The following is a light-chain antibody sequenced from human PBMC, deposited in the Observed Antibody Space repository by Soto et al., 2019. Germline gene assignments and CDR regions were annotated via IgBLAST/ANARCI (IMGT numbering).Light chain of an antibody. CDR3: QQYGSSPLLT. J-gene: IGKJ4*01. Sequence: EIVLTQSPGTLSLSPGERATLSCRVRQSVSSSYLAWYQQKPGQAPRLLIYGASSRATGIPDRFSGSGSGTDFTLTISRLEPEDFAVDYCQQYGSSPLLTFGGGTKVEIK. V-gene: IGKV3-20*01. CDR2: GAS. CDR1: QSVSSSY.